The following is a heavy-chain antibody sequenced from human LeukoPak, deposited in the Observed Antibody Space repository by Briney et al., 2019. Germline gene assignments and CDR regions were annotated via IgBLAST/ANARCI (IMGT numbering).Heavy chain of an antibody. CDR3: AREVGSVIAFDY. V-gene: IGHV4-30-4*08. CDR2: IYYSGST. J-gene: IGHJ4*02. D-gene: IGHD2-21*01. CDR1: GGSFSGYY. Sequence: SETLSLTCAVYGGSFSGYYWSWIRQPPGKGLEWIGYIYYSGSTYYNPSLKSRVTISVDTSKNQFSLKLSSVTAADTAVYYCAREVGSVIAFDYWGQGTLVTVSS.